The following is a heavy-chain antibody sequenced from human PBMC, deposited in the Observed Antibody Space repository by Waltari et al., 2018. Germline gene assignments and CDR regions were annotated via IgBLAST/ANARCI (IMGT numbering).Heavy chain of an antibody. CDR3: VKGNEIDY. J-gene: IGHJ4*02. CDR2: ISYDGSNE. D-gene: IGHD1-1*01. V-gene: IGHV3-30*02. Sequence: QVNLVESGGGVVQPGGSLRLSCSAPGVHCTLFGMHWVRQAPGKGLEWVSFISYDGSNENYADSVKGRFTMSRDNSKKMLYVQMNNLRAEDSAVYYCVKGNEIDYWGQGTLVTVSS. CDR1: GVHCTLFG.